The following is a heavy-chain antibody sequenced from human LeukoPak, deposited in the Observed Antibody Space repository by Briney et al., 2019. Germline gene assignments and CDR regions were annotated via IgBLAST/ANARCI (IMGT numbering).Heavy chain of an antibody. V-gene: IGHV3-21*01. D-gene: IGHD4-23*01. CDR2: IGFTGGYI. Sequence: GGSLRLSCAASGFTFSSYTMHWVRQAPGKGLEWVSSIGFTGGYIYYAASMKGRFTISRDNAKNSLFLQMNSLRAEDTAVYYCARDFGGNSYWYFDLWGRGTLVTVSS. CDR3: ARDFGGNSYWYFDL. J-gene: IGHJ2*01. CDR1: GFTFSSYT.